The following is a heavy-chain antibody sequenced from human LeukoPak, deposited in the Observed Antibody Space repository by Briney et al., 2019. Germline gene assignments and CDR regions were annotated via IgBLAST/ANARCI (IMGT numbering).Heavy chain of an antibody. CDR2: INSDGSST. J-gene: IGHJ4*02. V-gene: IGHV3-74*01. Sequence: GSLRLSCAASGFTFSSYWMHWVRQAPGKGLVWVSRINSDGSSTSYADSVKGRFTISRDNAKNTLYLQMNSLRAEDTAVYYCAREARLLWFGELSPFDYWGQGTLVTVSS. CDR3: AREARLLWFGELSPFDY. CDR1: GFTFSSYW. D-gene: IGHD3-10*01.